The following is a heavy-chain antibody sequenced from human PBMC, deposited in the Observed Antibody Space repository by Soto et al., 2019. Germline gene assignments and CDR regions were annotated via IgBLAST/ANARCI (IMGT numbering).Heavy chain of an antibody. CDR2: IDWDDDK. CDR3: ARIPTYYDFGSGKKLYYYYGMDV. D-gene: IGHD3-3*01. Sequence: SGPTLVNPTQTLTLTCTFSGFSLSTSGMCVSWIRQPPGKALEWLALIDWDDDKYYSTSLKTRLTISKDTSKNQVVLTMTNMDPVDTATYYCARIPTYYDFGSGKKLYYYYGMDVWGQGTTVTVSS. J-gene: IGHJ6*02. CDR1: GFSLSTSGMC. V-gene: IGHV2-70*01.